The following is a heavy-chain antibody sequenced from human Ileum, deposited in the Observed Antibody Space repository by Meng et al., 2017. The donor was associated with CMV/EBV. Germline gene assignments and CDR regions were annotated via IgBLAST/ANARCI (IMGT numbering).Heavy chain of an antibody. Sequence: GGSLRLSCAASGFTFSSYSMNWVRQAPGKGREWVSYISSSSSTIYYADAVKGRFTISRDNAKNSLYLQMNSLRAEDTAVYYCAREGSGWLYYYYGMDVWGQGTTVTVSS. J-gene: IGHJ6*02. CDR1: GFTFSSYS. V-gene: IGHV3-48*04. CDR2: ISSSSSTI. D-gene: IGHD6-19*01. CDR3: AREGSGWLYYYYGMDV.